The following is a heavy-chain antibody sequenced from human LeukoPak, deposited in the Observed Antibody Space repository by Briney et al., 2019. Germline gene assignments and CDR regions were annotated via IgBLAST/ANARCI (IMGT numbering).Heavy chain of an antibody. CDR1: GGSISSYY. CDR3: ARGNYGDYVPYYYYMDV. V-gene: IGHV4-59*01. D-gene: IGHD4-17*01. J-gene: IGHJ6*03. Sequence: SETLSLTCTVSGGSISSYYWSWIRQPPGKGLEWIGYIYYSGSTNYNPSLKSRVTISVDTSKNQFSLKLSSVTAADTAVYYCARGNYGDYVPYYYYMDVWGKGTTVTVSS. CDR2: IYYSGST.